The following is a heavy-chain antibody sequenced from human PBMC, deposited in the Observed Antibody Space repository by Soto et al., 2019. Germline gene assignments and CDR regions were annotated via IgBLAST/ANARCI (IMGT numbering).Heavy chain of an antibody. D-gene: IGHD7-27*01. J-gene: IGHJ6*02. V-gene: IGHV3-33*01. Sequence: GGSLRLSCAASGFTFSSYGMHWVRQAPGKGLEWVAVIWYDGSNKYYADSVKGRFTISRDNSKNTLYLQMNSLRAEDTAVYYCARGSGDYYYYYGMDVWGQGTTVTVSS. CDR2: IWYDGSNK. CDR1: GFTFSSYG. CDR3: ARGSGDYYYYYGMDV.